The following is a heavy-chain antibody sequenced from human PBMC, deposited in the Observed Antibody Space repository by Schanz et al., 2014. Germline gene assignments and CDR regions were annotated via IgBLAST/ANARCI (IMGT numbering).Heavy chain of an antibody. CDR1: GYTFTSDS. D-gene: IGHD2-2*02. CDR2: INPSGGGT. V-gene: IGHV1-46*01. Sequence: QVQLVQSGAEVKKPGASVKVSCKASGYTFTSDSMHWVRQAPGQGLEWMGIINPSGGGTSYALRFQDRVTVTRDTSRSTVYMELSGLRSEDTAVYYCAGTYCSSTSCYTGYYYMDVWGKGTTVTVSS. J-gene: IGHJ6*03. CDR3: AGTYCSSTSCYTGYYYMDV.